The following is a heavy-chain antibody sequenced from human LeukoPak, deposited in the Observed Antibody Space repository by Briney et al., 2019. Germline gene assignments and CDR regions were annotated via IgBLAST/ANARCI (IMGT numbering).Heavy chain of an antibody. CDR1: GGTFSSYA. Sequence: ASVKVSCKASGGTFSSYAISWVRQAPGQGLEWMGGIIPIFGTANYAQKFQGRVTITADESTSTAYMELSSLRSEDTAVYYCAREKGVSSGWYYWGQGTLVTASS. D-gene: IGHD6-19*01. J-gene: IGHJ4*02. CDR3: AREKGVSSGWYY. V-gene: IGHV1-69*13. CDR2: IIPIFGTA.